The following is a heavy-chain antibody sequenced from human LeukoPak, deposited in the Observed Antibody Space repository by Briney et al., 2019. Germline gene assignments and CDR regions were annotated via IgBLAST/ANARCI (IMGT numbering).Heavy chain of an antibody. Sequence: SETLSLTCAVYGGSFSGYYWSWIRQHPGKGLEWIGYIYYSGSTYYNPSLKSRVTISVDTSKNQFSLKLSSVTAADTAVYYCARGDNWNYDYWGQGTLVTVSS. CDR3: ARGDNWNYDY. CDR1: GGSFSGYY. D-gene: IGHD1-20*01. CDR2: IYYSGST. V-gene: IGHV4-31*11. J-gene: IGHJ4*02.